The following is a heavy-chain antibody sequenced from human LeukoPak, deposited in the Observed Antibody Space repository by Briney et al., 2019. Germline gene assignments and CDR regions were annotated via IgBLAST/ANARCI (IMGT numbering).Heavy chain of an antibody. CDR1: GFTFSSYW. V-gene: IGHV3-7*01. CDR2: IKQDGSKK. J-gene: IGHJ6*02. D-gene: IGHD2-2*01. Sequence: GGSLRLSCAASGFTFSSYWMSWVRQAPGKGLEWVANIKQDGSKKYYVDSVKGRFTISRDNAKNSLYLQMNSLRAEDTAVYYCARDQLNIVVVPAAETYYYYYGMDVWGQGTTVTVSS. CDR3: ARDQLNIVVVPAAETYYYYYGMDV.